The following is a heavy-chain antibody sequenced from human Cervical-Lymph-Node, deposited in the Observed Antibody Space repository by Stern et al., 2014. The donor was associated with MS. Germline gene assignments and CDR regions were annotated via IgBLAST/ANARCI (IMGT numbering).Heavy chain of an antibody. Sequence: QVQLVESGAEVKKPGASVKVSCKASGYTFSSYYMHWVRQAPGQGLEWMGIIKPSDGGARYAQKFQGRVTMTRDTSTSTVHMELSSLRSDDTAVYYCARVPRIVGTTLSAEYFNYWGQGTLVTVSS. CDR3: ARVPRIVGTTLSAEYFNY. CDR1: GYTFSSYY. J-gene: IGHJ1*01. D-gene: IGHD1-26*01. CDR2: IKPSDGGA. V-gene: IGHV1-46*01.